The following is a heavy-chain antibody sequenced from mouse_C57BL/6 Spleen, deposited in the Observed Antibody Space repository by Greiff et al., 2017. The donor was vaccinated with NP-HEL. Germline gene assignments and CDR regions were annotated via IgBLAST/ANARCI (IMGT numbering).Heavy chain of an antibody. CDR1: GYSITSGYY. D-gene: IGHD4-1*02. CDR2: ISYDGSN. Sequence: EVQLQESGPGLVKPSQSLSLTCSVTGYSITSGYYWNWIRQFPGNKLEWMGYISYDGSNNYNPSLKNRISITRDTSKNQFFLKLNSVTTEDTATYYCASQLGRYWYFDVWGTGTTVTVSS. CDR3: ASQLGRYWYFDV. J-gene: IGHJ1*03. V-gene: IGHV3-6*01.